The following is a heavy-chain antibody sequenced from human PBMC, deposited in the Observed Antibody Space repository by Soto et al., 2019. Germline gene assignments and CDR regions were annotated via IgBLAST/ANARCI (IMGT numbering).Heavy chain of an antibody. V-gene: IGHV3-30-3*01. D-gene: IGHD3-3*01. Sequence: PGGSLRLSCAASGFTFSSYAMHWVRQAPGKGLEWVAVISYDGSNKYYADSVKGRFTISRDNSKNTPYLQMNSLRAEDTAVYYCARDPSLAIFGVVGYYYYGMDVWGQGTTGTVSS. J-gene: IGHJ6*02. CDR3: ARDPSLAIFGVVGYYYYGMDV. CDR1: GFTFSSYA. CDR2: ISYDGSNK.